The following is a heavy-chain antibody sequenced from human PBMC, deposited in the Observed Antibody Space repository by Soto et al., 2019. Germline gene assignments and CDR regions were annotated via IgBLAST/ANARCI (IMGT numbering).Heavy chain of an antibody. CDR1: GFTFSIYS. D-gene: IGHD2-15*01. CDR2: ISSSGSTI. CDR3: ARESCSAGSCSFAY. V-gene: IGHV3-48*01. J-gene: IGHJ4*02. Sequence: GGSLRLSSAASGFTFSIYSMNWVRQAPGKGLEWVSYISSSGSTIYYADSVKGRFTISRDNAKNSLSLRMNSLRAEDTAVYYCARESCSAGSCSFAYWGQGTLVTVSS.